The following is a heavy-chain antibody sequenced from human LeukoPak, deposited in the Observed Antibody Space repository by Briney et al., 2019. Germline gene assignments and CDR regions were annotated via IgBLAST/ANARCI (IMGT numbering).Heavy chain of an antibody. CDR3: AKSSYYDSSGYYREYYFDY. CDR2: ISGSGGST. CDR1: RFTFGNYG. D-gene: IGHD3-22*01. V-gene: IGHV3-23*01. Sequence: GGSLRLSCAASRFTFGNYGMTWVRQAPGKGLEWVSSISGSGGSTYYADSVMGRFTISRDNSKNTLYLQMNSLRDEDTAVYYCAKSSYYDSSGYYREYYFDYWGQGTLVTVSS. J-gene: IGHJ4*02.